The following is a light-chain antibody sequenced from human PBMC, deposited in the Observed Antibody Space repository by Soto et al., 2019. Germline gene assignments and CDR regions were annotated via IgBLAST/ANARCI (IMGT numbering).Light chain of an antibody. CDR1: QSVIRA. V-gene: IGKV1-39*01. CDR3: QHYDNFILK. CDR2: APS. Sequence: QLTQSPSSLPAPVVDRVIIPCRPSQSVIRALNWYQQKPGQPPKLLLYAPSTLHSGAPSRFSGSGSGTEFTLTIISPQPEDFATSHCQHYDNFILKCGRGTKVDIK. J-gene: IGKJ4*02.